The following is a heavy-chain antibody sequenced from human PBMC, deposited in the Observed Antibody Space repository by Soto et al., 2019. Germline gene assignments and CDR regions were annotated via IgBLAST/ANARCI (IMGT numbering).Heavy chain of an antibody. CDR2: NIPIFGTA. V-gene: IGHV1-69*12. CDR1: GGTFSSYA. J-gene: IGHJ6*02. D-gene: IGHD3-10*01. CDR3: APQCGSGSNYYFYAMDV. Sequence: QVQLVQSGAEVKKPGSSVKVSCKASGGTFSSYAISWVRQAPGQGLEWMGGNIPIFGTADYAQKFQGRVTISATGSTSTACMALGSLRSELPAVSYCAPQCGSGSNYYFYAMDVWGQGTTVTVSS.